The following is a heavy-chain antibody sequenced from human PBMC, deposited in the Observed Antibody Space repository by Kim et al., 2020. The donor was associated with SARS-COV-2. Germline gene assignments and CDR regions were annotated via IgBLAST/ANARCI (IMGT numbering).Heavy chain of an antibody. CDR3: ALTGNTAY. V-gene: IGHV3-74*01. D-gene: IGHD1-7*01. Sequence: DGDYPSYADSVRCRFTVSRDNAKKTVYLQMSSLRAEDTAIYYCALTGNTAYWGQGTLVTVSS. J-gene: IGHJ4*02. CDR2: DGDYP.